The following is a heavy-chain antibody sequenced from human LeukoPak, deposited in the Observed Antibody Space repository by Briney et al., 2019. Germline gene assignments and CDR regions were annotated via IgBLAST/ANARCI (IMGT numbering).Heavy chain of an antibody. CDR2: TSYRSKYYN. CDR1: GDSVSSNSAS. CDR3: ARGYNYGMDV. Sequence: SQTLSLTCDISGDSVSSNSASWSWIRQSPSRVLEWLGKTSYRSKYYNDYALSVKSRITINPDTSKNQFSLQLNSVAPEDTAFYYCARGYNYGMDVWGHGTTVTVSS. J-gene: IGHJ6*02. V-gene: IGHV6-1*01.